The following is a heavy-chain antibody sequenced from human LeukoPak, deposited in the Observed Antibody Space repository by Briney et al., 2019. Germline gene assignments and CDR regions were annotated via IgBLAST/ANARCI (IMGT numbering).Heavy chain of an antibody. CDR3: ARQQWLEQDAFDI. CDR1: GGSISTYY. Sequence: SSETLSLTCTVSGGSISTYYWSWIRQPPGKGLEWMGYIYYSGSTNYNPSLKSRVTISVDTSKNQFSLKLSSVTAADTAVYYCARQQWLEQDAFDIWGQGTMVTVSS. J-gene: IGHJ3*02. V-gene: IGHV4-59*08. CDR2: IYYSGST. D-gene: IGHD6-19*01.